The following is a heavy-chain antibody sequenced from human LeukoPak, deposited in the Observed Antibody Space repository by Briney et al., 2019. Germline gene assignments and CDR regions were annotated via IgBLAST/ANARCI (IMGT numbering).Heavy chain of an antibody. CDR1: GFTFSSYW. CDR3: AREFGALPHGAFDI. D-gene: IGHD3-16*01. Sequence: GGSLRLSCAASGFTFSSYWMSWVRQAPGKGLEWVANIKQDGSEKYYVDSVKSRFTISRDNAKNSLYLQMNSLRAEDTAVYYCAREFGALPHGAFDIWGQGTMVTVSS. CDR2: IKQDGSEK. J-gene: IGHJ3*02. V-gene: IGHV3-7*01.